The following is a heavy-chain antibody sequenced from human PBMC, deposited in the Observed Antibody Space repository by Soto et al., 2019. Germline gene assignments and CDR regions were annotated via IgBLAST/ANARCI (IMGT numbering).Heavy chain of an antibody. CDR1: GYTFTSYG. Sequence: QVQLVQSGAEVKKPGASLKVSCKASGYTFTSYGISWVRQAPGQGLEWMGWISAYNGNTNYAQKLQGRVTMTTDTSTSTAYMELRSLRSDDTGVYYCAGAAYGGNFRVSGFDYWGQGTLGTVSS. J-gene: IGHJ4*02. V-gene: IGHV1-18*04. D-gene: IGHD4-17*01. CDR3: AGAAYGGNFRVSGFDY. CDR2: ISAYNGNT.